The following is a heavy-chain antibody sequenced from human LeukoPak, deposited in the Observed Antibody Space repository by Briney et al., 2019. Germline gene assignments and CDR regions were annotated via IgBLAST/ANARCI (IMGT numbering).Heavy chain of an antibody. CDR2: IYYSGST. J-gene: IGHJ3*02. D-gene: IGHD3/OR15-3a*01. CDR3: ARVIFHAFDI. CDR1: GDSMSPYY. V-gene: IGHV4-59*08. Sequence: PSETLSLTCIVSGDSMSPYYWNWIRQPPGKGLEWIGYIYYSGSTYYNPSLKSRVTISVDTSKNQFSLKLSSVTAADTAVYYCARVIFHAFDIWGQGTMVTVSS.